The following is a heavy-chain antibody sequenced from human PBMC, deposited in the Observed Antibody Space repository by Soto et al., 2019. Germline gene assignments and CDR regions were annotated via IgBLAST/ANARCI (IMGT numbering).Heavy chain of an antibody. D-gene: IGHD3-10*01. V-gene: IGHV4-59*01. CDR1: GGSISSYY. Sequence: QVQLQESGPGLVKPSETLSLTCTVSGGSISSYYWSWIRQPPGKGLEWIGYIYYSGSTNYNPSLKSRVTISVDTSKNQFSLKLSSVTAADTAVYYCARDGLGGSGSYYNPTYDYYYGMDVWGQGTTVTVSS. CDR2: IYYSGST. J-gene: IGHJ6*02. CDR3: ARDGLGGSGSYYNPTYDYYYGMDV.